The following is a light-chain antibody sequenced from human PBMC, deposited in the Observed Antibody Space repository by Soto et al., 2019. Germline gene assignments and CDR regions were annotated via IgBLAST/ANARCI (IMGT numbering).Light chain of an antibody. J-gene: IGKJ2*01. V-gene: IGKV3-15*01. CDR1: QSVSSN. CDR2: DAS. Sequence: EIVMTQSPATLSVSPGERATLFCRASQSVSSNLAWYQQKPGQSPRLLIYDASTRATAIPARFSGSGSGTEFTLTISSLQSEDFAVYYCQQYNDWPPKYTFGPGTKLEIK. CDR3: QQYNDWPPKYT.